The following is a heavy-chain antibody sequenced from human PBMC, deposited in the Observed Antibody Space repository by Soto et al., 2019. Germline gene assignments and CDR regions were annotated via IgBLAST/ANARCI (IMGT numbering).Heavy chain of an antibody. V-gene: IGHV4-34*01. Sequence: SETLSLTCAVYGGSFSGYYWSWIRQPPGKGLEWIGEINHSGSTNYNPSLKSRVTISVDTSKNQFSLKLSSVTAADTAVYYCAGGVKLGDDWGQGTLVTVSS. CDR1: GGSFSGYY. J-gene: IGHJ4*02. D-gene: IGHD1-26*01. CDR3: AGGVKLGDD. CDR2: INHSGST.